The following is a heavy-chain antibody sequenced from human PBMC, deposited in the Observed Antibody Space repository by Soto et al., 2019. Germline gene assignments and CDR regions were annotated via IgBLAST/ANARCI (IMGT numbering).Heavy chain of an antibody. V-gene: IGHV3-30*18. J-gene: IGHJ6*02. Sequence: GGSLRLSCAASGFTFSSYGMHWVRQAPGKGLEWVAVISYDGSNKYYADSVKGRFTISRDNSKNTLYLQMNSLRAEDTAVYYCAKEYYDFWSGFLDYYYGMDVWGQGTTVTVSS. D-gene: IGHD3-3*01. CDR2: ISYDGSNK. CDR1: GFTFSSYG. CDR3: AKEYYDFWSGFLDYYYGMDV.